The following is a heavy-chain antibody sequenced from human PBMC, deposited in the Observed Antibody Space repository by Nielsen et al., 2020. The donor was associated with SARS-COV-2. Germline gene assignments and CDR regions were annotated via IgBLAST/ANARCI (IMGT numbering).Heavy chain of an antibody. J-gene: IGHJ6*03. CDR1: GFTFSSYD. D-gene: IGHD4-11*01. Sequence: GESLKISCAASGFTFSSYDMSWVRQAPGKELEWVSAISGSGGSTYYADSVKGRFTISRDNSKNTLYLQMNSLRAEDTAVYYCAKDYSYYYYYMDVWGKGTTVTVSS. CDR2: ISGSGGST. V-gene: IGHV3-23*01. CDR3: AKDYSYYYYYMDV.